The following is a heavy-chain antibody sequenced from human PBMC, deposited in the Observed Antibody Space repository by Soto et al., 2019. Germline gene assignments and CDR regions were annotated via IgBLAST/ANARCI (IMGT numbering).Heavy chain of an antibody. D-gene: IGHD5-18*01. V-gene: IGHV1-69*01. CDR2: IIPNFGTA. Sequence: QVQLVQSGAEVKKPGSSVKVSCKASGGTFSSYAISWVRQAPGQGLEWMGGIIPNFGTANYAQKFQGRVTITADESTSTAYMELSSVRSEDTAVYYCARGPRGWGYSYGYYDYWGQGTLVTVSS. J-gene: IGHJ4*02. CDR1: GGTFSSYA. CDR3: ARGPRGWGYSYGYYDY.